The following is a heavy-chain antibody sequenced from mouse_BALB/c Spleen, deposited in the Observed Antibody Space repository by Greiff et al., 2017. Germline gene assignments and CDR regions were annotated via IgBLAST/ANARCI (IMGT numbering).Heavy chain of an antibody. V-gene: IGHV5-17*02. CDR1: GFTFSSFG. Sequence: VQLKESGGGLVQPGGSRKLSCAASGFTFSSFGMHWVRQAPEKGLEWVAYISSGSSTIYYADTVKGRFTISRDNPKNTLFLRMTSLRSEDTAMYYCATPGYAMDYWGQGTSVTVSS. CDR3: ATPGYAMDY. CDR2: ISSGSSTI. J-gene: IGHJ4*01.